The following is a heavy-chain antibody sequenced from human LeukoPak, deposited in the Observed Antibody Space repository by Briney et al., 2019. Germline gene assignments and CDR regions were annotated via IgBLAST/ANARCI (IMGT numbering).Heavy chain of an antibody. CDR3: ARIATVPSYDFDY. Sequence: SETLSLTCTVSGGSISGRGYYWGWTRQPPGKGLEWIGSIYYSGSTYYNPSLKSRLTISVDTSKNQFSLKLTSVTAADTAVYYCARIATVPSYDFDYWGQGTLVTVSS. V-gene: IGHV4-39*01. D-gene: IGHD4-17*01. CDR1: GGSISGRGYY. CDR2: IYYSGST. J-gene: IGHJ4*02.